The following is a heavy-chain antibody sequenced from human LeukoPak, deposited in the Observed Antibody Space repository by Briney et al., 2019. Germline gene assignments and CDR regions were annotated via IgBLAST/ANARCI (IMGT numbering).Heavy chain of an antibody. CDR2: IKEDGGET. V-gene: IGHV3-7*01. Sequence: GGSLRLSCAASGFVFCNYWMGWVRQAPGKGLEWVANIKEDGGETYYVDSVKGRFTISRDNAKNSLDLQMNSLRDEDTAVYYCARRKEVQTTFDYWGQGTLVTVSS. D-gene: IGHD4/OR15-4a*01. CDR3: ARRKEVQTTFDY. CDR1: GFVFCNYW. J-gene: IGHJ4*02.